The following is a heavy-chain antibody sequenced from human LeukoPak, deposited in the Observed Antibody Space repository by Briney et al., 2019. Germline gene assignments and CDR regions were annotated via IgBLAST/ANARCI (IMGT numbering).Heavy chain of an antibody. V-gene: IGHV3-23*01. CDR1: RYSFDSYA. CDR2: INGGGDIT. J-gene: IGHJ4*02. Sequence: SGGSLRLSCEGSRYSFDSYAMTWVRQAPGKGLEWVSSINGGGDITYYAESVKGRFTVSRDNSKNTLFLQMNSLRAEDTAVFYCAKRYGDSTGCFFDFWGQGSLVTVSS. D-gene: IGHD6-25*01. CDR3: AKRYGDSTGCFFDF.